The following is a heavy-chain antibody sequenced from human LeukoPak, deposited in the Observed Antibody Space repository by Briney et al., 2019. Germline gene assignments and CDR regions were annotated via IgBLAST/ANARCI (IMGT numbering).Heavy chain of an antibody. J-gene: IGHJ5*02. D-gene: IGHD4-17*01. Sequence: GGSLRLSCAASGFTFSSYSMNWVRQAPGKGREWVSYISSSSSTIYYADSVKGRFTISRDNAKNSLYLQMNSLRAEDTAVYYCARDLHGVGFDPWGQGTLVTVSS. CDR3: ARDLHGVGFDP. CDR1: GFTFSSYS. V-gene: IGHV3-48*01. CDR2: ISSSSSTI.